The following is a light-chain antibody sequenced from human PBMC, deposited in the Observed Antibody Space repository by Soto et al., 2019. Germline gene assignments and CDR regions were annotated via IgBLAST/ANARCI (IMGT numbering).Light chain of an antibody. J-gene: IGLJ1*01. V-gene: IGLV2-14*01. Sequence: QSVLTQPASVSGSPGQSITISCTGTSSDVGGYNYVSWYQHHPGKAPKLMIYEVSNRPSGVSNRFSGSKSGNTASLTISGLQAEDEADYHCSSYSGTSTLYVFGTGTQLTVL. CDR2: EVS. CDR1: SSDVGGYNY. CDR3: SSYSGTSTLYV.